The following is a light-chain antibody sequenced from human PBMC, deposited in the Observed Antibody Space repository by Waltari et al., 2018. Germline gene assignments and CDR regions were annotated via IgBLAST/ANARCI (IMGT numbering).Light chain of an antibody. Sequence: DVVMTQSPLSLAVTLGQPASISCWSSQSLVQSDGNTFLNWFHQRPGQSPRRLISKVSNRESGVPDRFSGSGSGTDFTLKISRVEAEDVGIFYCLQSSQWPYAFGQGTKLEIK. J-gene: IGKJ2*01. CDR1: QSLVQSDGNTF. V-gene: IGKV2-30*02. CDR2: KVS. CDR3: LQSSQWPYA.